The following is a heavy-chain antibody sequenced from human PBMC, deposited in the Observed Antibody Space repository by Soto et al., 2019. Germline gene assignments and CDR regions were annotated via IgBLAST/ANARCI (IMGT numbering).Heavy chain of an antibody. CDR3: ARRLSNPDTFDV. CDR2: TLPHDSDT. CDR1: GYTFTTYW. V-gene: IGHV5-51*01. D-gene: IGHD5-18*01. Sequence: GESLKISCKASGYTFTTYWIGWVRQMPGKGLEWVGITLPHDSDTRYSPSLQGQVTISADTSITTVYLQWSSLKASDTAVYYCARRLSNPDTFDVWGRGTMVTVSS. J-gene: IGHJ3*01.